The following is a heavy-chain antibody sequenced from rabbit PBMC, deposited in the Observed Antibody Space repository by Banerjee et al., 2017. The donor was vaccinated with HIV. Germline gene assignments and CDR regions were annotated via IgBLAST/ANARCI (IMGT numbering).Heavy chain of an antibody. J-gene: IGHJ4*01. Sequence: QLKESGGGLVQPGGSLKLSCKASGFDFSSYYMSWVRQAPGKGLEWIGYIDPVFGSTYYASWVNGRFTISSHNAQNTLYLQLNSLTAADTATYFCARGGHFSSYASSSGYYTPFNLWGPGTLVTDS. D-gene: IGHD1-1*01. CDR2: IDPVFGST. V-gene: IGHV1S7*01. CDR1: GFDFSSYY. CDR3: ARGGHFSSYASSSGYYTPFNL.